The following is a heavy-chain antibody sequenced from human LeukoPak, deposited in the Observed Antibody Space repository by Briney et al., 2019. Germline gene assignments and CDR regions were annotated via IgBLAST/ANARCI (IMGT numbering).Heavy chain of an antibody. CDR1: GFTFRDYC. Sequence: GGSLRLSCAASGFTFRDYCMSWIRQAPGKGLEWVAYTNTAGNTIYYADSMKGRFAISRDNAKNSLYLQMNTLRAVDTAVYYCARATYDSSAVDAFDIWGQGTMVTVSP. CDR3: ARATYDSSAVDAFDI. J-gene: IGHJ3*02. V-gene: IGHV3-11*01. D-gene: IGHD3-22*01. CDR2: TNTAGNTI.